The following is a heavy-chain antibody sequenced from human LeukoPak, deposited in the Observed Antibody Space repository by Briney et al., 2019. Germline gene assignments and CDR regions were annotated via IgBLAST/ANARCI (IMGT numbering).Heavy chain of an antibody. CDR1: SYSISISSGYY. Sequence: PSETLSLTCAVSSYSISISSGYYWDWIRQPPGKGLEWIGTISHIGTTYYNPSLKSRVTISVDTSKNQFSLKLSSVTAADTAVYYCARGRYDYVWGSYREWYFDYWGQGTLVTVSS. D-gene: IGHD3-16*02. J-gene: IGHJ4*02. CDR3: ARGRYDYVWGSYREWYFDY. V-gene: IGHV4-38-2*01. CDR2: ISHIGTT.